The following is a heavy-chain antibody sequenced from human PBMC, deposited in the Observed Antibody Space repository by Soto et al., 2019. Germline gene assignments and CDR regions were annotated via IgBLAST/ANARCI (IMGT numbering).Heavy chain of an antibody. CDR1: GGIFDTYE. J-gene: IGHJ4*02. CDR3: PRDVWHFDY. D-gene: IGHD3-16*01. CDR2: IIPISGTA. Sequence: QVQLVQSGAEVKKPGSSVKVSCKVFGGIFDTYEISWVRQAPGQGLEWMGGIIPISGTANYAQQFQGRITITADESTSTAYMELNTLISEETAVYYCPRDVWHFDYWGQGTLVTVSS. V-gene: IGHV1-69*01.